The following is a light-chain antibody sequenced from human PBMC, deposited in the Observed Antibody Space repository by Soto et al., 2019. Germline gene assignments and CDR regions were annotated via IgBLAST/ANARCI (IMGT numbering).Light chain of an antibody. V-gene: IGLV1-51*01. CDR3: GTWAGSLSGFV. J-gene: IGLJ1*01. CDR2: DNY. CDR1: NTGTNY. Sequence: QSVLTQPPSVSAAPGQRVTISCNTGTNYVSWYQHLPGTAPKLLIYDNYKRPSGIPDRFSGSKSGTSATLDITGLQTGDEGDYYCGTWAGSLSGFVFGPGTKLTVL.